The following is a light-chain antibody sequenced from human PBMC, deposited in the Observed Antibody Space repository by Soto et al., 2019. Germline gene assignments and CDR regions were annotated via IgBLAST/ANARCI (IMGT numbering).Light chain of an antibody. Sequence: DMPMTRCPSSLTGSVFGIGTVTFLARQSVSAWLAWYQQKPGKAPKFLMYDVSTLESGVPVRFSGSGSGTEFTLTITSLQPEDFAAYYCQSYRDSSWTFGQGTKVDIK. CDR3: QSYRDSSWT. CDR2: DVS. CDR1: QSVSAW. V-gene: IGKV1-5*01. J-gene: IGKJ1*01.